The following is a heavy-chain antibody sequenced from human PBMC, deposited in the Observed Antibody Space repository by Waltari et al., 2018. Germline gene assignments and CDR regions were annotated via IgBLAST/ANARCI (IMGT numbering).Heavy chain of an antibody. J-gene: IGHJ6*02. CDR3: ASCTGGNCYYYGFDV. D-gene: IGHD2-8*02. CDR1: GFPFRSSG. CDR2: ISSDGSRK. Sequence: QVQLEESGGGVVQPGRSLRLPCAASGFPFRSSGFPWVRQTPGRGLEWVAVISSDGSRKSYADSVKGRFSISRDNSKNSLSLEMNSLRPEDTAVYYCASCTGGNCYYYGFDVWGQGTTVTVSS. V-gene: IGHV3-30*03.